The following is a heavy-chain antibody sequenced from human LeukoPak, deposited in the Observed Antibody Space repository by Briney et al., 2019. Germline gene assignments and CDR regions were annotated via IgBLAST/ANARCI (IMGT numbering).Heavy chain of an antibody. V-gene: IGHV3-15*01. CDR3: TTGHHYYDSSPLDY. Sequence: GGSLRLSCAASGFTFSNAWMSWVRQAPGKGLEWVGRIKSKTDGGTTDYAAPVKGRFTISRDDSKNTLYLQMNSPKTEDTAVYYCTTGHHYYDSSPLDYWGQGTLVTVSS. J-gene: IGHJ4*02. D-gene: IGHD3-22*01. CDR1: GFTFSNAW. CDR2: IKSKTDGGTT.